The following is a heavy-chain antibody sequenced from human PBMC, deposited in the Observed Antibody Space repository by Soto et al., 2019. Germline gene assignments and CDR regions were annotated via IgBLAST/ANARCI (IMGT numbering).Heavy chain of an antibody. D-gene: IGHD1-26*01. CDR3: TTDRVVGATAGY. CDR2: IKSKTDGGTT. Sequence: PVGSLRLSCAASGFTFSNAWMSWVRQARGEGLEWVGRIKSKTDGGTTDYAAPVKGRFTISRDDSKNTLYLQMNSLKTEDTAVYYCTTDRVVGATAGYWGQGTLVTVSS. CDR1: GFTFSNAW. J-gene: IGHJ4*02. V-gene: IGHV3-15*01.